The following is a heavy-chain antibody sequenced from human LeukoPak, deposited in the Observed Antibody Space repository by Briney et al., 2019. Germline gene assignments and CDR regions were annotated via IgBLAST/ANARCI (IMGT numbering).Heavy chain of an antibody. J-gene: IGHJ4*02. D-gene: IGHD6-6*01. CDR2: IYYSGTT. CDR1: GGSISSYY. Sequence: SETLSLTCTVSGGSISSYYWSWIRQPPGKGLEWTGYIYYSGTTNYNPSLKSRVTISVDTSKNQFSLKLSSVTAADTAVYYCARGGYSSSSDPHYWGQGTLVTVSS. V-gene: IGHV4-59*12. CDR3: ARGGYSSSSDPHY.